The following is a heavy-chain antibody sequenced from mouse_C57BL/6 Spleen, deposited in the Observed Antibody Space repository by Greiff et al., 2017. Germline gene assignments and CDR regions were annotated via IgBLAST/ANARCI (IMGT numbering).Heavy chain of an antibody. V-gene: IGHV5-17*01. Sequence: EVKLMESGGGLVKPGGSLKLSCAASGFTFSDYGMHWVRQAPEKGLEWVAYISSGSSTIYYADTVKGRFTISRDNAKNTLFLQMTSLRSEDTSLYYCARGGYGSRPYLYFDVSGTVTPVTVSS. D-gene: IGHD1-1*01. CDR2: ISSGSSTI. CDR3: ARGGYGSRPYLYFDV. J-gene: IGHJ1*03. CDR1: GFTFSDYG.